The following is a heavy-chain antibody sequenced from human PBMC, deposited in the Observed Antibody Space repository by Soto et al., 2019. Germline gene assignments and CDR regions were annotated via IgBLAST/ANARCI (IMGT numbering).Heavy chain of an antibody. CDR1: GFTFSNYA. V-gene: IGHV3-30-3*01. J-gene: IGHJ1*01. CDR3: CGGRAGICVGYEENFHP. D-gene: IGHD2-8*02. Sequence: QVQLVESGGGVVQPGRSLRLSCAASGFTFSNYAMHWVRQSPGKGLEWVAAISYDGTDEYYADSVKGRFTISRDNSKNKLLMQKNSQRGGDKAVVYCCGGRAGICVGYEENFHPWGQGTLVTVSS. CDR2: ISYDGTDE.